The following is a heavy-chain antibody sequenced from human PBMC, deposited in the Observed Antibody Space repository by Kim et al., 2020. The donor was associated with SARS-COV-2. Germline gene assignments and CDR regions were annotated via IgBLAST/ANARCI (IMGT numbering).Heavy chain of an antibody. J-gene: IGHJ4*02. D-gene: IGHD3-3*01. Sequence: GGSLRLSCAASGFTFSSYAMSWVRQAPGKGLEWVSAISGSGGSTYYADSVKGRFTISRDNSKNTLYLQMNSLRAEDTAVYYCAKDRVEWLFSTSDYWGQGTLLTVSS. CDR1: GFTFSSYA. CDR2: ISGSGGST. CDR3: AKDRVEWLFSTSDY. V-gene: IGHV3-23*01.